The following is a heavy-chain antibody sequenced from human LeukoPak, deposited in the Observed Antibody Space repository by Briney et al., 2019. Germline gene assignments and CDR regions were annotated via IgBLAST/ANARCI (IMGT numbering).Heavy chain of an antibody. CDR3: GRGFGSSSWYRVGY. CDR1: GYTFTSYY. V-gene: IGHV1-46*01. Sequence: VSVKVSCKAAGYTFTSYYMHWVRQAPGQGLEWMGIINPGGGSTNYEQKFQGRVTMTRDTSTSTVYMELSSLRSEDTAVYYCGRGFGSSSWYRVGYWGQGTLVTVSS. D-gene: IGHD6-13*01. CDR2: INPGGGST. J-gene: IGHJ4*02.